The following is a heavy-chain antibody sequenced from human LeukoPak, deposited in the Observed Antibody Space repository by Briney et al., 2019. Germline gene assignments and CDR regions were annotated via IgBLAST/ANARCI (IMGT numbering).Heavy chain of an antibody. Sequence: SETLSLTCTVSGGSITNYYWTWIRQPPGMGLEWIGYIHYSGSTNYNPSLKSRVTISVDTSKDQFSLKLSSVTAADTAVYYCARGQGIFTGYPFDYWGQGILVTVSS. CDR2: IHYSGST. CDR3: ARGQGIFTGYPFDY. CDR1: GGSITNYY. D-gene: IGHD3-9*01. V-gene: IGHV4-59*12. J-gene: IGHJ4*02.